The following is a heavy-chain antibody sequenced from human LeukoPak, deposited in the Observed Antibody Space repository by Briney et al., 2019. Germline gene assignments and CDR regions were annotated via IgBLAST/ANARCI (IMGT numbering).Heavy chain of an antibody. CDR1: GGSISSGGYC. V-gene: IGHV4-31*03. D-gene: IGHD5-12*01. Sequence: SETLSLTCTVSGGSISSGGYCWSWIRQHPGKGREWIVYIYYSGSTYYNPSRRSRVTISVDTSKNQFSLMLRSVTAADTAVYYCSTLNSGYDEFDYWGQGTLATVSS. CDR2: IYYSGST. CDR3: STLNSGYDEFDY. J-gene: IGHJ4*02.